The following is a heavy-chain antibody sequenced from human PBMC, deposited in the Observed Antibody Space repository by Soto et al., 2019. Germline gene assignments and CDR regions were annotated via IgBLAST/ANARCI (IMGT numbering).Heavy chain of an antibody. D-gene: IGHD4-17*01. CDR2: ISSGSTTI. CDR3: ARDYARTIGY. CDR1: GFSIRSYS. Sequence: EEQLVESGGGLVQPGGSLRLSCAASGFSIRSYSMNWVRQAPGKGLEWVSYISSGSTTINYADSVKGRFSISRDNAKNSLDLQMNSLRVEDTGVYYCARDYARTIGYWGQGTLVTVSS. V-gene: IGHV3-48*01. J-gene: IGHJ4*02.